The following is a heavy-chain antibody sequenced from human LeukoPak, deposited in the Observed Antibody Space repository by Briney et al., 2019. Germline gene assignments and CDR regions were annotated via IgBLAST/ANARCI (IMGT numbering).Heavy chain of an antibody. CDR3: ATGGHVRVYDSSAYYGHY. D-gene: IGHD3-22*01. V-gene: IGHV1-46*01. J-gene: IGHJ4*02. CDR1: GYTFTSYS. CDR2: INPSGGST. Sequence: ASVKVSCKASGYTFTSYSMHWVRQAPGHGLEWMGTINPSGGSTSYAQKFQGRVTMTRDMSTSTVYMELSSLRSEDTAVYYCATGGHVRVYDSSAYYGHYWGQGTLVTVSS.